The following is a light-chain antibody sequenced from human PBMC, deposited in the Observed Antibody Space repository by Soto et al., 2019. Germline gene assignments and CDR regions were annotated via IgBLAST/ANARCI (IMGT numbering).Light chain of an antibody. CDR1: SSDVGSYDL. Sequence: QSALTQPASVSGSPGQSITISCTGTSSDVGSYDLVSWYQQHPGNAPKLMIYEVSKRPSGVSDRFSGSKSGNTASLTISGLQTEDEADYYCSSFTSSNTWVFGGGTKVTVL. V-gene: IGLV2-14*02. CDR3: SSFTSSNTWV. CDR2: EVS. J-gene: IGLJ3*02.